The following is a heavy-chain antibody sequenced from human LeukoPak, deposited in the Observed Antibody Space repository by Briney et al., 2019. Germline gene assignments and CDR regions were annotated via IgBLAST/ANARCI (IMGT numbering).Heavy chain of an antibody. CDR3: ARDVVVTADDAFDI. J-gene: IGHJ3*02. CDR2: IYYSGST. D-gene: IGHD2-21*02. V-gene: IGHV4-39*07. CDR1: GGSISSYY. Sequence: SETLSLTCTVSGGSISSYYWGWIRQPPGKGLEWIGSIYYSGSTYYNPSLKSRVTISVDTSKNQFSLKLSSVTAADTAVYYCARDVVVTADDAFDIWGQGTMVTVSS.